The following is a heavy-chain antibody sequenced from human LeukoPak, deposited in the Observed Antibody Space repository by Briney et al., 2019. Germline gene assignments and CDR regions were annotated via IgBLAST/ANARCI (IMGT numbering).Heavy chain of an antibody. CDR2: IYYSGST. CDR1: GGSISSYY. CDR3: ARGSYDSSGYYLFDY. V-gene: IGHV4-59*01. J-gene: IGHJ4*02. D-gene: IGHD3-22*01. Sequence: PSETLSLTCTVSGGSISSYYWSWIRQPPGKGLEWIGYIYYSGSTNYNPSLKSRVTISVDTSKNQFSLKLSSVTAAYTAVYYCARGSYDSSGYYLFDYWGQGTLVTVSS.